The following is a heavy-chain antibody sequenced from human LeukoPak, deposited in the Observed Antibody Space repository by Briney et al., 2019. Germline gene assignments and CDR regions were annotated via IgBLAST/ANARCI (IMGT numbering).Heavy chain of an antibody. Sequence: SVKVSCKASGGTFSSYAISWVRQAPGQGLEWMGGIIPIFGTANYAQKFQGRVTITADESTSTAYMELSSLRSEDTAVYYCASSSRDGSVVVAATDYWGQGTLVTVSS. J-gene: IGHJ4*02. CDR2: IIPIFGTA. CDR1: GGTFSSYA. D-gene: IGHD2-15*01. V-gene: IGHV1-69*13. CDR3: ASSSRDGSVVVAATDY.